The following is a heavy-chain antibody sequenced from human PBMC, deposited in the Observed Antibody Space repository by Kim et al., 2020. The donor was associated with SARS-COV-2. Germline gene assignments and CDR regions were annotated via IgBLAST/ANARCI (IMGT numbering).Heavy chain of an antibody. CDR3: AKNNGTVTTLDY. CDR1: GFTFSSYG. J-gene: IGHJ4*02. Sequence: GGSLRLSCAASGFTFSSYGMHWVRQAPGKGLEWVAVISYDGSNKYYADSVKGRFTISRDNSKNTLYLQMNSLRAEDTAVYYCAKNNGTVTTLDYWGQGTL. CDR2: ISYDGSNK. D-gene: IGHD4-17*01. V-gene: IGHV3-30*18.